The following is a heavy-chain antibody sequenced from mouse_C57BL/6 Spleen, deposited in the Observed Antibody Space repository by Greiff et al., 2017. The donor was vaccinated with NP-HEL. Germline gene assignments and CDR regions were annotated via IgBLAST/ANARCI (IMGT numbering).Heavy chain of an antibody. D-gene: IGHD6-1*01. CDR2: ISSGSSTI. V-gene: IGHV5-17*01. CDR1: GFTFSDYG. CDR3: AREPSDYWYFDV. J-gene: IGHJ1*03. Sequence: DVMLVESGGGLVKPGGSLKLSCAASGFTFSDYGMHWVRQAPEKGLEWVAYISSGSSTIYYAGTVKGRFTISRDNAKNTLFLQMTSLRSEDTAMYYCAREPSDYWYFDVWGTGTTVTVSS.